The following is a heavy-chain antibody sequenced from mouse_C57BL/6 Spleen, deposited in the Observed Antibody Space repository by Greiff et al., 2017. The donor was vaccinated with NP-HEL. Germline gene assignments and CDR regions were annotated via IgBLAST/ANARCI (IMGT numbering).Heavy chain of an antibody. J-gene: IGHJ2*01. V-gene: IGHV5-17*01. CDR3: ARRNYYVSSYDFYY. CDR1: GFTFSDYG. Sequence: EVHLVESGGGLVKPGGSLKLSCAASGFTFSDYGMHWVRQAPEKGLEWVAYISSGSSTIYYADTVKGRVTISRDNAQNTLFMQMTILRSEDTAMYYSARRNYYVSSYDFYYWGQGTTLTVSS. CDR2: ISSGSSTI. D-gene: IGHD1-1*01.